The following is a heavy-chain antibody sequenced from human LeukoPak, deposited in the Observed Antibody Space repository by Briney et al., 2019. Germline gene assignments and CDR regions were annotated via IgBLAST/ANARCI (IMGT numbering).Heavy chain of an antibody. V-gene: IGHV1-8*01. CDR3: ARDENYGIFFNVDY. J-gene: IGHJ4*02. D-gene: IGHD4-17*01. CDR1: GYTFTSFD. Sequence: ASVKVSCKASGYTFTSFDINWVRQATGQGLEWMGWMNPNSGNTGYAQKFQGRVTMTRNTAISTAYMELSSLRSEDTAVYYCARDENYGIFFNVDYWGQGTLVTVSS. CDR2: MNPNSGNT.